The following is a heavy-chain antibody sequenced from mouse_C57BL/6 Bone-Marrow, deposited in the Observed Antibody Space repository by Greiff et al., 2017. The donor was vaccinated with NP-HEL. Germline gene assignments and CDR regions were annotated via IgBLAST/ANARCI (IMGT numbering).Heavy chain of an antibody. Sequence: DVMLVESGGGLVQPGGSLKLSCAASGFTFSDYYMYWVRQTPEKRLEWVAYISNGGGSTYYPATVKGRFTISRDNAKNTLYLQMSRLKSEDTAMYYCARNWAYYAMDDWGQGTSVTVSS. V-gene: IGHV5-12*01. CDR1: GFTFSDYY. CDR2: ISNGGGST. J-gene: IGHJ4*01. D-gene: IGHD4-1*01. CDR3: ARNWAYYAMDD.